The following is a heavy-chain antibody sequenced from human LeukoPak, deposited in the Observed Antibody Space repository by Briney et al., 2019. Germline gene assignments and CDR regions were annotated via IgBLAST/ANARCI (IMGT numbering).Heavy chain of an antibody. CDR2: IYHSGST. CDR3: ARGGSSGWYEFDY. Sequence: SETLSLTCTVSGYSISSGYYWGWIRQPPGKGLEWIGNIYHSGSTYYNPSLKSRVTISVDTSKNQFSLKLSSVTAADTAVYYCARGGSSGWYEFDYWGQGTLVTVSS. CDR1: GYSISSGYY. D-gene: IGHD6-19*01. V-gene: IGHV4-38-2*02. J-gene: IGHJ4*02.